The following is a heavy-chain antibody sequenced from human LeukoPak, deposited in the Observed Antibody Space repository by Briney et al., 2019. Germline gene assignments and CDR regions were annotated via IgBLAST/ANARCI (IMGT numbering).Heavy chain of an antibody. CDR3: ARGRGTVAIDY. CDR2: ISHSGST. D-gene: IGHD5-12*01. CDR1: GGSISSDGYD. J-gene: IGHJ4*02. V-gene: IGHV4-61*08. Sequence: SETLSLTCTVSGGSISSDGYDWTWIRQPPGKGLEWIGEISHSGSTNYNPSLKSRVTISADTSKNQFSLKMTSVTAADTAVYYCARGRGTVAIDYWGQGNMVTVSS.